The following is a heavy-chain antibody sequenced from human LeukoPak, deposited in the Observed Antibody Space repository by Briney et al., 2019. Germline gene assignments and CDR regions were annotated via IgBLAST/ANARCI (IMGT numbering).Heavy chain of an antibody. CDR3: AKGYCGSTNCYGDY. D-gene: IGHD2-2*01. V-gene: IGHV3-23*01. Sequence: PGGSLRLSCAASGFTFSTYAMSWVRQAPGKGLEWVSGISASDGSTYYADSVKGRFTISRDNSKNTLYLQMNSPRAEDTAVYYCAKGYCGSTNCYGDYWGQGTLVTVSS. CDR2: ISASDGST. J-gene: IGHJ4*02. CDR1: GFTFSTYA.